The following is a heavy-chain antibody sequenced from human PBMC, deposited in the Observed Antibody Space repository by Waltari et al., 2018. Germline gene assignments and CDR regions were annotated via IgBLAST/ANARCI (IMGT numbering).Heavy chain of an antibody. CDR2: MSYNGAT. Sequence: QLQLQESGPGLGKPSETLSLTCIVSGGSITSNRLYWAWIRQPPGQGLEWIGTMSYNGATYSSPSLKSRVTVSRDTSKNHLSLKLGSVTAADTAVYYCATYIGASIGTAAFDVWGQGTMVTVSS. CDR1: GGSITSNRLY. CDR3: ATYIGASIGTAAFDV. V-gene: IGHV4-39*02. D-gene: IGHD5-12*01. J-gene: IGHJ3*01.